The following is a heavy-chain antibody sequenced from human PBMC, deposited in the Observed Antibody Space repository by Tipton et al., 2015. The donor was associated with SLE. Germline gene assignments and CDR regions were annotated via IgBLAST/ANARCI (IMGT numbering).Heavy chain of an antibody. CDR2: IYYSGST. D-gene: IGHD7-27*01. Sequence: TLSLTCTVSGGSISSYYWSWIRQPPGKGLEWIGYIYYSGSTNYNPSLKSRVTISVDTSKNQFSRKLSSVTAADTAVYYCARLRTGDTRGVADYWGQGTLVTVSS. J-gene: IGHJ4*02. V-gene: IGHV4-59*08. CDR3: ARLRTGDTRGVADY. CDR1: GGSISSYY.